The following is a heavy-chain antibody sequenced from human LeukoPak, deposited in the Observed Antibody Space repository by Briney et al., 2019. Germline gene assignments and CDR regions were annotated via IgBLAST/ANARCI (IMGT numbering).Heavy chain of an antibody. J-gene: IGHJ3*02. CDR1: GFSFSNYW. CDR3: ARDPTTSQGSDAYDI. CDR2: IEPDGSEK. D-gene: IGHD1-1*01. V-gene: IGHV3-7*01. Sequence: GGSLRLSCEASGFSFSNYWMGWVRQAPGKGLEWVANIEPDGSEKYYLDSVKGRFTISRDNVKNSLNLQMGSLRAEDTAVYYCARDPTTSQGSDAYDIWGQGTRVIVSS.